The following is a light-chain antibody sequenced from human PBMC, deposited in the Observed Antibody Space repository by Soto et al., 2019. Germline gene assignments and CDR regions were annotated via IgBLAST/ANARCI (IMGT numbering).Light chain of an antibody. J-gene: IGLJ1*01. CDR3: SSYAGSNNLGV. V-gene: IGLV2-8*01. Sequence: QSVLTQPPSASGSPGQSVTISCTGTSSDVGGYNYVSWYQQHPGKAPKLMIYEVSKRPSGVPDRFSGSKSGNTASLTVSGLQAEHEADYYCSSYAGSNNLGVFGTGTKLTVL. CDR2: EVS. CDR1: SSDVGGYNY.